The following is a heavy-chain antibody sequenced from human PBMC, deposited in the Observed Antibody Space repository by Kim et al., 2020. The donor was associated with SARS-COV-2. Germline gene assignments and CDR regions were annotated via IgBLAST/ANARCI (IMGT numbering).Heavy chain of an antibody. CDR1: GFTLSSFL. D-gene: IGHD3-22*01. CDR2: INSDGSST. Sequence: GGSLRLSCAASGFTLSSFLMHWVRQAPGKGLVWVSRINSDGSSTSYADSVKGRFTISRDNAKNTLYLQMNSLRAEDTAVYYCARGGYDSSAYYYSHEYGMDVWGQGTTVTVSS. V-gene: IGHV3-74*01. CDR3: ARGGYDSSAYYYSHEYGMDV. J-gene: IGHJ6*02.